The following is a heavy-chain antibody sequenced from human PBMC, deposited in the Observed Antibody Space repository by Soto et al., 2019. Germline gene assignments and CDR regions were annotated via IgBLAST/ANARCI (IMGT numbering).Heavy chain of an antibody. D-gene: IGHD6-19*01. CDR3: ARDPSPYNSGWYGIDF. J-gene: IGHJ4*01. V-gene: IGHV3-30*04. CDR2: ISYDGTNK. CDR1: GFMFSAYA. Sequence: LRLSCAASGFMFSAYAMLWVRQAPGKGLEWVAAISYDGTNKYYADSIKGRFTISRDNSANTLFLQVNSLRREDTAMYYCARDPSPYNSGWYGIDFWGHGTLVTVSS.